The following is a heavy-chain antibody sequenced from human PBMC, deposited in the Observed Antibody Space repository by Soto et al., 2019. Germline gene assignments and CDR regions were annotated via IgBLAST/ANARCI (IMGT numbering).Heavy chain of an antibody. Sequence: GGSLRLSCAASGFTFSSHWMHWVRQAPGKGLVWVSRINGDGSSTSYADSVKGRFTISRDNAKNTQYLQMNSLRAEDTAVYYCARNSGTATYYFDYWGQGALVTVSS. CDR1: GFTFSSHW. CDR3: ARNSGTATYYFDY. J-gene: IGHJ4*02. CDR2: INGDGSST. D-gene: IGHD1-26*01. V-gene: IGHV3-74*01.